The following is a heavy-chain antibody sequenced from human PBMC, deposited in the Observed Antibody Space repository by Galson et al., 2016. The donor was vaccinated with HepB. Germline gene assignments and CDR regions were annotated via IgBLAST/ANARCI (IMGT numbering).Heavy chain of an antibody. D-gene: IGHD5-12*01. J-gene: IGHJ6*02. CDR1: GFTFGSYE. CDR3: VTGESRRSGSGYSAFCYYDMDV. CDR2: ISSTGNTI. Sequence: SLRLSCAASGFTFGSYETSWVRQAPGRGLEWISYISSTGNTIYYSESVKGRFTISRDNAKNSLYLHMNSLGAEDTAVYYCVTGESRRSGSGYSAFCYYDMDVWGQGTTVAVSS. V-gene: IGHV3-48*03.